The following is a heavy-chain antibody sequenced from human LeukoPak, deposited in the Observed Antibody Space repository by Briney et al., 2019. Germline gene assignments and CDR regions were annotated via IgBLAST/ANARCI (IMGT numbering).Heavy chain of an antibody. CDR2: INPNSGGT. Sequence: ASVRVSCKASGYTFTAYYMHWVRQAPGQGLEWMGWINPNSGGTNYAQKFKGWVTLTRDTSVNTTYMELSRLTSDVTAVYFCARGTPGSYLGYWGQGTLVTVSP. CDR3: ARGTPGSYLGY. J-gene: IGHJ4*02. V-gene: IGHV1-2*04. D-gene: IGHD3-16*02. CDR1: GYTFTAYY.